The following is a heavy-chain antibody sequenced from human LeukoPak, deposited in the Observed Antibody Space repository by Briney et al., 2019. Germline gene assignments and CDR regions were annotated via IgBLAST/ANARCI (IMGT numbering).Heavy chain of an antibody. Sequence: PGGSLRLSCAASEFTFSSSVMSWVRQAPGKGLEWVSIISGSGDITNYGDSVKGWFTISRDNSKNTLFLEMNSLRVEDTAVYFCAKGGVSARRFDFWGQGTLVTVSS. CDR2: ISGSGDIT. CDR3: AKGGVSARRFDF. CDR1: EFTFSSSV. V-gene: IGHV3-23*01. J-gene: IGHJ4*02. D-gene: IGHD6-6*01.